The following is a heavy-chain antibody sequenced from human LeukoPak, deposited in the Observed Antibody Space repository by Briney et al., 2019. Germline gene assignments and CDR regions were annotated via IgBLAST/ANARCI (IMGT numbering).Heavy chain of an antibody. V-gene: IGHV3-66*01. CDR3: ARSPRGYSYASGDY. Sequence: GGSLRLSCAASGFTVSSNYMSWVRQAPGKGLEWVSVIYSGGSTYYADSVKGRFTISKDNSKNTLYLQMNSLRAEDTAVYYCARSPRGYSYASGDYWGQGTLVTVSS. J-gene: IGHJ4*02. CDR1: GFTVSSNY. CDR2: IYSGGST. D-gene: IGHD5-18*01.